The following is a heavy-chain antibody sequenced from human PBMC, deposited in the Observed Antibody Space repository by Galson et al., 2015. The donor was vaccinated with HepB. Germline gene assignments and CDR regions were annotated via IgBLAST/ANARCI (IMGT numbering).Heavy chain of an antibody. D-gene: IGHD3-10*01. Sequence: ALRLSCAASGFTFSSYGMHWVRQAPGKGLEWVAVISYDGSNTYYADSVKGRFTISRDNSKNTLYLQMNSLRAEDTAVYYCAKVTRGYYFDYWVQGPLVPVSS. CDR1: GFTFSSYG. J-gene: IGHJ4*02. V-gene: IGHV3-30*18. CDR2: ISYDGSNT. CDR3: AKVTRGYYFDY.